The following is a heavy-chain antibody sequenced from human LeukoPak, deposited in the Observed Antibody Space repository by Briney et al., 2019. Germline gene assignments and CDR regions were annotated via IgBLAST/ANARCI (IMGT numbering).Heavy chain of an antibody. CDR2: ISGSGGST. J-gene: IGHJ3*02. CDR3: AKDLEDYYDSSGLGAFDI. Sequence: PGGSLRLSCAASGFTFSSYAMSWVRQAPGKGLEWVSAISGSGGSTYYADSVKGRFTISRDNSKNTLYLQMNSLRAEDTAVYYCAKDLEDYYDSSGLGAFDIWGQGTMVTVSS. CDR1: GFTFSSYA. V-gene: IGHV3-23*01. D-gene: IGHD3-22*01.